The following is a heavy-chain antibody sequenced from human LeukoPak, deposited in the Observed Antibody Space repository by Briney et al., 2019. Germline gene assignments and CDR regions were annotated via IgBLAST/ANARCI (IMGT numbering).Heavy chain of an antibody. CDR3: ARETWGYNKIFDY. V-gene: IGHV4-39*02. CDR1: GGSISSSSYY. Sequence: SSETLSLTCTVSGGSISSSSYYWGWIRQPPGKGLEWIGSIYYSGSTYYNPSLKSRVTISVDTSKNQFSLKLSSVTAADTAVYYCARETWGYNKIFDYWGQGTLVTVSS. CDR2: IYYSGST. J-gene: IGHJ4*02. D-gene: IGHD5-24*01.